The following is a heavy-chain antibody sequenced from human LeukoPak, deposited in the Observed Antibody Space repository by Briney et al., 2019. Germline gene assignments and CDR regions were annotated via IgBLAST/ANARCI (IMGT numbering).Heavy chain of an antibody. D-gene: IGHD3-10*01. CDR2: INPNSGGT. CDR3: ARDNMPLVWFGELPEY. V-gene: IGHV1-2*02. J-gene: IGHJ4*02. CDR1: GYTFTGYY. Sequence: GASVKVSCKASGYTFTGYYMHWVRQAPGQGLEWMGWINPNSGGTNYAQKFQGRVTMTTDTSTSTAYMELRSLRSDDTAVYYCARDNMPLVWFGELPEYWGQGTLVTVSS.